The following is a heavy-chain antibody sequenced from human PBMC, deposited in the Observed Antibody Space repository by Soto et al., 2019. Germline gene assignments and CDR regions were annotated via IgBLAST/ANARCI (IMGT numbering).Heavy chain of an antibody. V-gene: IGHV4-39*01. Sequence: PSETLSLTCTVSGGSISSSSYYWGWIRQPPGKGLEWIGSIYYSGSTYYNPSLKSRVTISVDTSKNQFSLKLSSVTAADTAVYYCARHAVGAINPLDYWGQGTLVTAPQ. CDR2: IYYSGST. CDR3: ARHAVGAINPLDY. CDR1: GGSISSSSYY. J-gene: IGHJ4*02. D-gene: IGHD1-26*01.